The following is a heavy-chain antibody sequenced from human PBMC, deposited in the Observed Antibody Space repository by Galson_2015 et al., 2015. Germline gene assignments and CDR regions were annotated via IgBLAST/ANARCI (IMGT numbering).Heavy chain of an antibody. V-gene: IGHV3-30-3*01. CDR2: ISYDGSNK. Sequence: SLRLSCAASGFTFSSYAMHWVRQAPGKGLEWVAVISYDGSNKYYADSVKGRFTISRDNSKNTLYLQMNSLRAEDTAVYYCARVISGITGTGPFDYWGQGTLVTVSS. J-gene: IGHJ4*02. CDR3: ARVISGITGTGPFDY. D-gene: IGHD1-20*01. CDR1: GFTFSSYA.